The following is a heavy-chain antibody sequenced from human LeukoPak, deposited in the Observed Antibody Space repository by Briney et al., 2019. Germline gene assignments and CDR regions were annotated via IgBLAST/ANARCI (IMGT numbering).Heavy chain of an antibody. Sequence: GRSLRLSCAASGFTFSSYGMHWVRQAPGKGLEWVAVISYDGSNKYYADSVKGRFTISRDNSKNTLYLQMNSLRAEDTAVYYCSKAPSGIQLWLSSNWGQGTLVTVSS. CDR3: SKAPSGIQLWLSSN. J-gene: IGHJ4*02. CDR1: GFTFSSYG. D-gene: IGHD5-18*01. V-gene: IGHV3-30*18. CDR2: ISYDGSNK.